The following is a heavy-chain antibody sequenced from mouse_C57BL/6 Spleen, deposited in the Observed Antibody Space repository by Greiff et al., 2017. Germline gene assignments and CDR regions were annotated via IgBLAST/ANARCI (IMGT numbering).Heavy chain of an antibody. CDR3: ARVYYGSSYVGFYYVDY. CDR1: GYTFTSYW. CDR2: IDPSDSYT. V-gene: IGHV1-69*01. J-gene: IGHJ2*01. D-gene: IGHD1-1*01. Sequence: QVQLQQPGAELVMPGASVKLSCKASGYTFTSYWMHWVKQRPGQGLEWIGEIDPSDSYTNYNQKFKGKSTLTVDKSSSTAYMQLSSLTSEDSAVYYCARVYYGSSYVGFYYVDYWGQGTTLTVSS.